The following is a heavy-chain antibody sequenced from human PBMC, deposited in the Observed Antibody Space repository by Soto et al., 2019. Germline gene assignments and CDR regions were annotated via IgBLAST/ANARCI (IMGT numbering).Heavy chain of an antibody. J-gene: IGHJ5*02. CDR1: GGSFSGYY. CDR2: INHSGST. V-gene: IGHV4-34*01. D-gene: IGHD3-3*01. CDR3: ARRHTIFGVVITEGNWFDP. Sequence: QVQLQQWGAGLLKPSETLSLTCAVYGGSFSGYYWSWIRQPPGKGLEWIGEINHSGSTNYNPSLKSPVTISVDTSKNQFSLKLSSVTAADTAVYYCARRHTIFGVVITEGNWFDPWGQGTLVTVSS.